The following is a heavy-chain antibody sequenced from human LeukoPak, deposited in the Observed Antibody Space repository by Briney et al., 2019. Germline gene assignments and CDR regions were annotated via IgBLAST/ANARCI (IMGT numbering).Heavy chain of an antibody. Sequence: ASVKVSCKASGYTFTSYDINWVRQATGQGLEWMGWMNPNSGNTGYAQKFQGRVTITRNTSISTAYMELSRLRSEDTAVYYCARGQVHGVQGVGFDYWGQGTLVTVSS. CDR3: ARGQVHGVQGVGFDY. J-gene: IGHJ4*02. CDR2: MNPNSGNT. D-gene: IGHD3-10*01. V-gene: IGHV1-8*03. CDR1: GYTFTSYD.